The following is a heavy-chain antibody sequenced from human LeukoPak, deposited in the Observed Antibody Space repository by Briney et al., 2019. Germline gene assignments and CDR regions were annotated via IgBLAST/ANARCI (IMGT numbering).Heavy chain of an antibody. D-gene: IGHD2-2*01. V-gene: IGHV3-30-3*01. J-gene: IGHJ5*02. Sequence: GGSLRLSCAASGFTFSSYAMHWVRQAPGKGLEWVAVISYDGSNKYYADSVKGRFTNSRDNSKNTLYLQMNSLRAEDTAVYYCAGDREYQLLENWFDPWGQGTLVTVSS. CDR2: ISYDGSNK. CDR1: GFTFSSYA. CDR3: AGDREYQLLENWFDP.